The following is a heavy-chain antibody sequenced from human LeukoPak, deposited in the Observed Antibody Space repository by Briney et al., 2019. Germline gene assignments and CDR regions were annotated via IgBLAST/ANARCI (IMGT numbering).Heavy chain of an antibody. J-gene: IGHJ6*02. CDR3: ARGLGGRGYYYYGMDV. Sequence: GGSLRLSCAASGFTFSSYGMQWVRRAPGKGLEWVAVIWYDGSSKYYADSVKGRFTISRDNSKNTLSLQMNSLRAEDTAVYYCARGLGGRGYYYYGMDVWGQGTTVTVSS. V-gene: IGHV3-33*01. CDR1: GFTFSSYG. CDR2: IWYDGSSK. D-gene: IGHD3-10*01.